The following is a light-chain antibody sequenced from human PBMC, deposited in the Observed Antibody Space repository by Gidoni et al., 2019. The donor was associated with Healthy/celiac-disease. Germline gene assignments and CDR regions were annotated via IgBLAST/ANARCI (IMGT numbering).Light chain of an antibody. Sequence: AIRMTQSPSSFSASTGDRVTITCRASQGISSYLAWYQQKPGQAPKLLIYAASTLQSGVPSRFSGRVSGTDFTLTISCLQSEDFATYYCQQYYSYPFTFGPGTKVDIK. CDR3: QQYYSYPFT. CDR2: AAS. J-gene: IGKJ3*01. V-gene: IGKV1-8*01. CDR1: QGISSY.